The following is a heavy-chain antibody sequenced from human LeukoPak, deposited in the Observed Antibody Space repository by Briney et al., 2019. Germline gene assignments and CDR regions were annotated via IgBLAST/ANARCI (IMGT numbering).Heavy chain of an antibody. CDR2: LYDSGST. CDR3: ARSPPRYGDLRSFLDY. CDR1: GGSISSYD. D-gene: IGHD4-17*01. Sequence: PSDTLSLTCTVSGGSISSYDWSWIRQPPGKGLEWIGSLYDSGSTNYNPSLKSRVTISVDTSKNQFSLKLSSVTAADTAVYYCARSPPRYGDLRSFLDYWGQGTLVTVSS. V-gene: IGHV4-59*07. J-gene: IGHJ4*02.